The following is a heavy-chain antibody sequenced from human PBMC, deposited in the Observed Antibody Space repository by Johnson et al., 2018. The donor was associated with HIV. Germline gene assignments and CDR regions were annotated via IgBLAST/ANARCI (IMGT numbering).Heavy chain of an antibody. CDR3: ARDGPGDGNAMGGSGAFDI. Sequence: VQLVESGGGLIQPGGSLRLSCAASGFTVTNYHMSWVRQAPGKGLEWVSVVYGGASKYYADSVKGRFTISGDTSKNTLYLQMNSLRAEDTAVYYCARDGPGDGNAMGGSGAFDIWGQGTMVTVSS. CDR2: VYGGASK. CDR1: GFTVTNYH. V-gene: IGHV3-53*01. J-gene: IGHJ3*02. D-gene: IGHD5-24*01.